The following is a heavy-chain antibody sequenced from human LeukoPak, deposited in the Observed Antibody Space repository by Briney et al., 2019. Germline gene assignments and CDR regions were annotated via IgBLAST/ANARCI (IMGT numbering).Heavy chain of an antibody. CDR1: GGSISSYY. D-gene: IGHD3-10*01. CDR2: IYYSGST. Sequence: ASETLSLTCTASGGSISSYYWSWIRQPPGKGLEWIGYIYYSGSTNYNPSLKSRVTISVDTSKNQFSLWLSSVTAADTAVYYCARRREFAGGPFEYWGQGTLVTVSS. CDR3: ARRREFAGGPFEY. V-gene: IGHV4-59*08. J-gene: IGHJ4*02.